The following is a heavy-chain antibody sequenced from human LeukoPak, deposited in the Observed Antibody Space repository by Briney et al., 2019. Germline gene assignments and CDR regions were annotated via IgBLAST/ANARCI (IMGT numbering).Heavy chain of an antibody. D-gene: IGHD3-22*01. V-gene: IGHV3-23*01. CDR1: GFTFSSYA. J-gene: IGHJ4*02. CDR3: AKAEEVTMTVVVINLPIDN. Sequence: GGSLRLSCAASGFTFSSYAISWVRQAPGKGLEWVSTISGSGGSTYYADSVKGRFTISRDNSKNTLYLQMNSLRAEDTAVYYCAKAEEVTMTVVVINLPIDNWGQGTLVTVSS. CDR2: ISGSGGST.